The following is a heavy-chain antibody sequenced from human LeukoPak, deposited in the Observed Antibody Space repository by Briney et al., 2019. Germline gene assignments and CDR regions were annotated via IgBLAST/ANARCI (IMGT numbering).Heavy chain of an antibody. D-gene: IGHD4-17*01. J-gene: IGHJ6*02. V-gene: IGHV3-7*01. CDR2: IKQDGSEK. CDR1: GFTFSSYW. Sequence: GGSLRLSCAASGFTFSSYWMSWVRQAPGKGLEWVANIKQDGSEKYYVDSVKGRFTISRDNAKNSLYLQMNSLRAEDTAVYYCASYGDGSSPFYYYYGMDVWGQGTTVTVSS. CDR3: ASYGDGSSPFYYYYGMDV.